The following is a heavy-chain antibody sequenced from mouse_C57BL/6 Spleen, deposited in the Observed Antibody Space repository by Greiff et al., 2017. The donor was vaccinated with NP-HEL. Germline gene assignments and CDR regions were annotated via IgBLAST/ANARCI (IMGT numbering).Heavy chain of an antibody. CDR1: GYTFTDYN. CDR3: ARTGDYEYVDV. Sequence: EVQLQQSGPELVKPGASEKMSCKASGYTFTDYNMHWVKQSHGKSLEWIGYINPNNGGTSYNQKFKGKATLTVNKSSSTAYMELRSLTSEDSAVYYCARTGDYEYVDVWGTGTTVTVSS. D-gene: IGHD2-4*01. CDR2: INPNNGGT. V-gene: IGHV1-22*01. J-gene: IGHJ1*03.